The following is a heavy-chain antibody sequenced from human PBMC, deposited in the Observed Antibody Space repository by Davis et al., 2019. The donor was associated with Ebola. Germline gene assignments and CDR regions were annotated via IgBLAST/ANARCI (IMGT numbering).Heavy chain of an antibody. CDR3: ARERYCSSTSCYRYYYYGMGV. D-gene: IGHD2-2*01. CDR1: GYTFTSYA. J-gene: IGHJ6*04. CDR2: INTNTGNP. Sequence: ASVKVSCKASGYTFTSYAMNWVRQAPGQGLEWMGWINTNTGNPTYAQGFTGRFVFSLDTSVSTAYLQISSLKAEDTAVYYCARERYCSSTSCYRYYYYGMGVWGKGTTVTVSS. V-gene: IGHV7-4-1*02.